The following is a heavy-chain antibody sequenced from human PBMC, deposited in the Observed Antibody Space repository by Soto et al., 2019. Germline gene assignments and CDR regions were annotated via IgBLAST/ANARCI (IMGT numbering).Heavy chain of an antibody. CDR1: GYTFTSYG. J-gene: IGHJ6*02. V-gene: IGHV1-18*01. Sequence: ASVKVSCKASGYTFTSYGISWVRQAPGQGLEWMGWISAYNGNTNYAQKLQGRVTMTTDTSTSTAYMELRSLRSDDTAVYYCARDIRFLEWLPQAHYGMDVWGQGTTVTVSS. CDR3: ARDIRFLEWLPQAHYGMDV. D-gene: IGHD3-3*01. CDR2: ISAYNGNT.